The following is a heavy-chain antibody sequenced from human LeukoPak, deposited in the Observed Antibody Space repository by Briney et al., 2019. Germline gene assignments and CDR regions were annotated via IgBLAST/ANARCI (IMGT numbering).Heavy chain of an antibody. V-gene: IGHV4-4*09. J-gene: IGHJ5*02. Sequence: SETLSLTCTVSGGSISSYYWSWVRQPPGKGLEWIGYIYTSGSTNYNPSLKSRATISVDTSKNHFSLKLSSVTAADTAVYYCATHLGYSYGYTPWFDPWGQGTLVTVSS. D-gene: IGHD5-18*01. CDR2: IYTSGST. CDR1: GGSISSYY. CDR3: ATHLGYSYGYTPWFDP.